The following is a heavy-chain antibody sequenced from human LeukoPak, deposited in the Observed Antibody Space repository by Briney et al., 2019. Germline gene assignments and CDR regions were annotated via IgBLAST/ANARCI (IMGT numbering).Heavy chain of an antibody. CDR2: ISYDGSNK. D-gene: IGHD3-22*01. CDR1: GFTFSSYA. V-gene: IGHV3-30*04. J-gene: IGHJ4*02. Sequence: PGGSLRLSCAASGFTFSSYAMHWVRQAPGKGLEWVAVISYDGSNKYYADSVKGRFTISRDNSKNTLYLQMNSLRAEDTAVYYCARDGEYYYDSIGPGYFAYWGQGPLVTVSS. CDR3: ARDGEYYYDSIGPGYFAY.